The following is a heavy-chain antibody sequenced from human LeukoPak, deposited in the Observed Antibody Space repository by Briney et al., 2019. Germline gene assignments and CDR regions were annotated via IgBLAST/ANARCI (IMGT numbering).Heavy chain of an antibody. CDR1: GGSISSSSYY. J-gene: IGHJ4*02. CDR3: ARRSGSSWYLDY. CDR2: IYYSGST. D-gene: IGHD6-13*01. Sequence: SETLSLTCTVSGGSISSSSYYWGWIRQPPGKGLEWIGSIYYSGSTYYNPSLKSRVTISVDTSKNQFSLTLSSVTAADTAVYYRARRSGSSWYLDYWGQGTLVTVSS. V-gene: IGHV4-39*07.